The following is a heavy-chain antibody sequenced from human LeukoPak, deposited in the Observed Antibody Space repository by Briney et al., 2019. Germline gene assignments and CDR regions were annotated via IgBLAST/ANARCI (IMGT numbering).Heavy chain of an antibody. V-gene: IGHV3-64*01. CDR2: ISSNGGST. D-gene: IGHD1-26*01. CDR1: GFIFSSYA. CDR3: ARVVVRGATNSVGFDY. Sequence: GGSLRLSCAASGFIFSSYAMHWVRQAPGKGLEYVSAISSNGGSTYYANSVKGRFTISRGNSKNTLYLQMGSLRAEDMAVYYCARVVVRGATNSVGFDYWGQGTLVTVSS. J-gene: IGHJ4*02.